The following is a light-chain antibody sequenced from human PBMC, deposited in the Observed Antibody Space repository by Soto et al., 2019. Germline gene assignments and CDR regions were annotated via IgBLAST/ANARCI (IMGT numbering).Light chain of an antibody. J-gene: IGLJ1*01. Sequence: QSVLTQPPSASGSPGQRVTISCSGSSSNIGINAVNWYQQLPGTAPTLLIYSNNERPSGVPDRFSGSKSGTSASLAISGLQSEDAADYYCAAWDDSPNGYVFGTGTKVTV. V-gene: IGLV1-44*01. CDR2: SNN. CDR1: SSNIGINA. CDR3: AAWDDSPNGYV.